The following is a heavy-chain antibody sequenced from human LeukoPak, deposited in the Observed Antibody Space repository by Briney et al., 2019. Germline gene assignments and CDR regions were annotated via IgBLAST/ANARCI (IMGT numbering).Heavy chain of an antibody. CDR3: ARARGWQLASDY. CDR2: IYYSGST. J-gene: IGHJ4*02. CDR1: GGSISSSSYY. Sequence: SETLSLTCTVSGGSISSSSYYWGWIRQPPGKGLEWIGSIYYSGSTYYNPSLKSRVTISVDTSKNQFSLKLSSVTAADTAVYYCARARGWQLASDYWGQGTLVTVSS. V-gene: IGHV4-39*07. D-gene: IGHD6-6*01.